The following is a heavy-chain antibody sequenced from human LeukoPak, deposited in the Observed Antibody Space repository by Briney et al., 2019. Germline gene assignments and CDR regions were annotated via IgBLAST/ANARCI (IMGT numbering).Heavy chain of an antibody. CDR2: IYSGGST. D-gene: IGHD6-6*01. V-gene: IGHV3-53*01. J-gene: IGHJ6*03. Sequence: GGSLRLSCAASGFTVSSNYMSWVRQAPGKGLEWVSVIYSGGSTYYADSVKGRFTISRDNSKNTLYLQMNSLRAEDTAVYYCARVPSSSRYYYYMDVWGKGTTVTVSS. CDR3: ARVPSSSRYYYYMDV. CDR1: GFTVSSNY.